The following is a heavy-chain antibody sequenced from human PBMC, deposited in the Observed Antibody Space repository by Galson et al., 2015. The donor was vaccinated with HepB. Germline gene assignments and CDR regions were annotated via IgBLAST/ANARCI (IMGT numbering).Heavy chain of an antibody. V-gene: IGHV3-48*01. J-gene: IGHJ4*02. CDR3: APLSGFSSAWTPN. CDR2: ISSSSDII. Sequence: SLRLSCAAYGFTFSPYSMNWVRQAPGKGLEWVSYISSSSDIIHYADSVKGRFTIFRDNAKNSLYLQMNRLTAADTAVYFCAPLSGFSSAWTPNWGQGTLVTVSS. D-gene: IGHD5-12*01. CDR1: GFTFSPYS.